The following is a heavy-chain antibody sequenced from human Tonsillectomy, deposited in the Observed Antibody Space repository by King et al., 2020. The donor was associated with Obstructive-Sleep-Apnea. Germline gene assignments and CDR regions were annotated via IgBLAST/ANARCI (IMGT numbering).Heavy chain of an antibody. V-gene: IGHV1-24*01. CDR2: FDPEDGET. CDR3: ATGGVSGGSTYYDYGMDV. CDR1: GYTLTELS. J-gene: IGHJ6*02. Sequence: QLVQSGAEVKKPGASVKVSCKVSGYTLTELSMHWVRQAPGKRLEWMGGFDPEDGETIYAQKFQGRVTMTEDTSTDTAYMELSSLRSEDTAVYYCATGGVSGGSTYYDYGMDVWGQGTTVTVSS. D-gene: IGHD2-15*01.